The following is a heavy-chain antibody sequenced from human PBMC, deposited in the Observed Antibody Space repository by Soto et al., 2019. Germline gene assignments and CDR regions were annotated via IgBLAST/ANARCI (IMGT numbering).Heavy chain of an antibody. Sequence: GGSLRLSCAASGFTFSSYAMSWVRQAPGKGLEWVSAISGSGGSTYYADSVKGRFTISRDNSKNTLYLQMNSLRAEDTAVYYCAKDPRTDIVLMVYAWYMDVWGKGTTVTVSS. V-gene: IGHV3-23*01. CDR3: AKDPRTDIVLMVYAWYMDV. J-gene: IGHJ6*03. D-gene: IGHD2-8*01. CDR2: ISGSGGST. CDR1: GFTFSSYA.